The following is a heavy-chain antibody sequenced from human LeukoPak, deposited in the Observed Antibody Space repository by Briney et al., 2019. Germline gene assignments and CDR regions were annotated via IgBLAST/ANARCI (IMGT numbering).Heavy chain of an antibody. CDR1: GFTFSNYA. D-gene: IGHD1-26*01. V-gene: IGHV3-23*01. Sequence: PGGSLRLSCAASGFTFSNYAMNWVRQAPGKGLEWVSGISGSGGSTYYAESVKGRFTISRDNSKNTLYLQMNSLRAEDMAVYYCARIEWERLGRAFDIWGQGTMVTVSS. CDR2: ISGSGGST. CDR3: ARIEWERLGRAFDI. J-gene: IGHJ3*02.